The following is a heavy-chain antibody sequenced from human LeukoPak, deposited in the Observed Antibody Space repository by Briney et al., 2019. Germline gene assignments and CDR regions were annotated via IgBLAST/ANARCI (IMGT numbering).Heavy chain of an antibody. Sequence: PGGSLRLSCAASGFTVSSKNMSWVRQAPGKGLEWVSVIYSGGSTYYADSVKGRFAISRDNSKNTLYLQMNSLRAEDTAVYYCARRGEVGVTHPDGYDLWGQGTMVTVSP. CDR1: GFTVSSKN. V-gene: IGHV3-66*01. D-gene: IGHD1-26*01. J-gene: IGHJ3*01. CDR3: ARRGEVGVTHPDGYDL. CDR2: IYSGGST.